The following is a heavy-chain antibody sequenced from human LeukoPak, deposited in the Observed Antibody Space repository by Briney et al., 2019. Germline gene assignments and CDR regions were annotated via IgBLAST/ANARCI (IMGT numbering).Heavy chain of an antibody. V-gene: IGHV3-23*01. CDR3: ARDSFQWELPAFDI. D-gene: IGHD1-26*01. CDR1: GFTFSSYA. Sequence: PGGSLRLSCAASGFTFSSYAMSWVRQAPGKGLEWVSGISGSGGSTYYADSVKGRFTISRDISKNTLYLQMNSLRAEDTAVYYCARDSFQWELPAFDIWGQGTMVTVSS. J-gene: IGHJ3*02. CDR2: ISGSGGST.